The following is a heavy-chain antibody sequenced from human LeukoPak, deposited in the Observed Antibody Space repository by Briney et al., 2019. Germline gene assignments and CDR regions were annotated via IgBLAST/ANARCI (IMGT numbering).Heavy chain of an antibody. D-gene: IGHD4-17*01. V-gene: IGHV3-74*01. CDR3: AKDLYGFYAMDV. Sequence: GGSLRLSCAASGFDFSSNWMHWVRHAPGQGLVWVSRIKGDGISTNYADSVKGRFTISRDNSGNTLYLQMNSLRAEDTAVYYCAKDLYGFYAMDVWGQGTTVTVSS. CDR1: GFDFSSNW. CDR2: IKGDGIST. J-gene: IGHJ6*02.